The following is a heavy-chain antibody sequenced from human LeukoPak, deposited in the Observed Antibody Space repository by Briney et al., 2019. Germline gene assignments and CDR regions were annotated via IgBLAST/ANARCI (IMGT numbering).Heavy chain of an antibody. CDR2: IDSGGSNT. CDR1: GFTFSSYS. J-gene: IGHJ4*02. V-gene: IGHV3-74*01. CDR3: ARVGREYSSSSPPDY. D-gene: IGHD6-6*01. Sequence: GGSLRLSCAASGFTFSSYSMNWVRQGPGKGLVWVSRIDSGGSNTLYADSVRGRFTISRDNAKNTLYLQMNSLRVEDTAMYYCARVGREYSSSSPPDYWGQGTLVTVSS.